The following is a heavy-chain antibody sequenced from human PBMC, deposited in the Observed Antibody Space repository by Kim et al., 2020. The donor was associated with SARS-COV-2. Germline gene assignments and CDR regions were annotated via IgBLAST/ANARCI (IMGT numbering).Heavy chain of an antibody. D-gene: IGHD3-10*01. Sequence: GGSLRLSCAASGITFSSYTMNWVRQAPGKGLEWVSSINTGSNYRYYADSVKGRFTISRDNAKNSLYLQMNSLRAEDTAVYYCASARGHWGQGTLVTVSS. J-gene: IGHJ4*02. V-gene: IGHV3-21*01. CDR2: INTGSNYR. CDR1: GITFSSYT. CDR3: ASARGH.